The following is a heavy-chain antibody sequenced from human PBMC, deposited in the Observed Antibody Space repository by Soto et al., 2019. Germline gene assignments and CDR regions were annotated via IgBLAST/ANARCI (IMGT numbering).Heavy chain of an antibody. CDR3: TRRLSVVGTSSFDY. V-gene: IGHV3-74*01. D-gene: IGHD2-15*01. J-gene: IGHJ4*02. CDR1: GFTISSYW. Sequence: GGSLRLSCAASGFTISSYWVHWVRQAPGKGLVWVSRINTDGSSTSYADSVKGRLTTSRDNAKNTLYLQMNSLRAEDTAVYYCTRRLSVVGTSSFDYWGQGTLVTVSS. CDR2: INTDGSST.